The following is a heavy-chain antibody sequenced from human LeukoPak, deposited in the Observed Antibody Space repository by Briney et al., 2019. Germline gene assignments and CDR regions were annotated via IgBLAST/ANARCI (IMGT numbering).Heavy chain of an antibody. V-gene: IGHV3-21*01. D-gene: IGHD2-15*01. CDR1: GFTFSSYS. CDR2: ISSSSSYI. CDR3: ARDRCSGGSCYLGWFDP. Sequence: GGSLRLSCSASGFTFSSYSMNWVRQAPGKGLEWVSSISSSSSYIYYADSVKGRFTISRDNAKNSLYLQMNSLRAEDTAVYYCARDRCSGGSCYLGWFDPWGQGTLVTVSS. J-gene: IGHJ5*02.